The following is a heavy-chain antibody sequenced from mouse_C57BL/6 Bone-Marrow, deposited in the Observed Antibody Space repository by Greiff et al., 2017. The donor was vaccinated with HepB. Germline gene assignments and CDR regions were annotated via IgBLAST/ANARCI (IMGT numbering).Heavy chain of an antibody. CDR2: IDPSDSET. CDR3: ARTEGYSNYEAMDY. V-gene: IGHV1-52*01. CDR1: GYTFTSYW. Sequence: QVQLQQPGAELVRPGSSVKLSCKASGYTFTSYWMHWVKQRPIQGLEWIGNIDPSDSETHYNQKFKDKATLTVDKSSSTAYMQLSSLTSEDSAVYYCARTEGYSNYEAMDYWGQGTSVTVSS. D-gene: IGHD2-5*01. J-gene: IGHJ4*01.